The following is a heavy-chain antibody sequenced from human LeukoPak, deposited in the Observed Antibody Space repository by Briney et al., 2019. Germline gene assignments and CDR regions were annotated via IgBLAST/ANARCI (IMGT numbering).Heavy chain of an antibody. CDR2: FSATDGSA. V-gene: IGHV3-23*01. J-gene: IGHJ3*01. Sequence: GGSLRLACAASGFTFSSYAMTWVRQAPGKGLEWISAFSATDGSAQYAESVEGRFTISRDNSKNTLFLQMNSLGAEDTAVYYCARAKIAAAGTGAFDVWGQGTLVTVSS. D-gene: IGHD6-13*01. CDR3: ARAKIAAAGTGAFDV. CDR1: GFTFSSYA.